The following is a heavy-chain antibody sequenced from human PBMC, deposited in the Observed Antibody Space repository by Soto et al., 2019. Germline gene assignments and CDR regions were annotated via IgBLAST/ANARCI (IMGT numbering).Heavy chain of an antibody. Sequence: ASVKVSCKASGYTFTSYAMHWVRQAPGQRLEWMGWINAGNGNTKYSQKFQGRVTITRDTSAGTAYMELSSLRSEDTAVYYCARSNCSGGSCYSFYGMDVWGQGTTVTVSS. J-gene: IGHJ6*02. D-gene: IGHD2-15*01. V-gene: IGHV1-3*01. CDR2: INAGNGNT. CDR1: GYTFTSYA. CDR3: ARSNCSGGSCYSFYGMDV.